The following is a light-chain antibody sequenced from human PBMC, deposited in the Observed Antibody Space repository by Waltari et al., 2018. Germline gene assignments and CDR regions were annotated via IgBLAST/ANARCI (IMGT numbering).Light chain of an antibody. CDR2: GAS. J-gene: IGKJ2*01. CDR1: QSVSSSY. V-gene: IGKV3-20*01. Sequence: EIVLTQSPGTLSQSPGESATLPCRAGQSVSSSYLAWYQQKPGQAPRLLLYGASNRATGIPDRFSGSASGTDFTLTISSLESEDFAVYHCQQYGSLPYTFGQGTKLEIK. CDR3: QQYGSLPYT.